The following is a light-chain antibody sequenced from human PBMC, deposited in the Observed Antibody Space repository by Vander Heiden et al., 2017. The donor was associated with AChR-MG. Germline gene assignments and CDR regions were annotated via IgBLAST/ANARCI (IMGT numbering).Light chain of an antibody. V-gene: IGKV3-11*01. CDR1: QSVSSS. CDR2: DAS. CDR3: HQRSNWPLT. Sequence: EIVLTHSPATLSLSPGERATPSCRASQSVSSSLAWYQQKPGQAPRLLIYDASNRATGIPARFSGSGSGTDFTLTISSLEPEDFALYYCHQRSNWPLTFGGGTKLEIK. J-gene: IGKJ4*01.